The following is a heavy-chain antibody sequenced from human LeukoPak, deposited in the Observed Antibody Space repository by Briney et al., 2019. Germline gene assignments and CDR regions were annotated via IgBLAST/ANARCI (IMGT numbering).Heavy chain of an antibody. CDR1: GYSISSGYY. V-gene: IGHV4-38-2*01. D-gene: IGHD3-3*01. Sequence: SETLSLTCAVSGYSISSGYYWGWIRQRPGNGLEGIGSIYHSGRTYYNPYLKSRVTISVDTSKNQFSLKLRSVTAADTAVCYCASPSYYDFWLVPWGQGTLVTVSS. J-gene: IGHJ5*02. CDR2: IYHSGRT. CDR3: ASPSYYDFWLVP.